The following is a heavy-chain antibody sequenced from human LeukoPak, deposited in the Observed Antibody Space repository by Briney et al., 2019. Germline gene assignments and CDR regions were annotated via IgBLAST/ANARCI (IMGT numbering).Heavy chain of an antibody. CDR1: GFSFSDYG. J-gene: IGHJ4*02. Sequence: QPGGSLRLSCEASGFSFSDYGMHWVRQGPGKGLEWVAFILYDGSEKYYADSVKGRFTVSRDNSKNTVYLQMNSLRTEDTAVYYCAKDQVGGWGQGTLVTVSS. CDR2: ILYDGSEK. D-gene: IGHD3-3*01. V-gene: IGHV3-30*02. CDR3: AKDQVGG.